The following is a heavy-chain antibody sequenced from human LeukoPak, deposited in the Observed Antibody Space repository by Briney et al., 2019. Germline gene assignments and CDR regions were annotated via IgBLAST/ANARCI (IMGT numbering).Heavy chain of an antibody. CDR3: ARVPQSITIFGVAARKAYFDY. J-gene: IGHJ4*02. V-gene: IGHV4-4*02. CDR1: GGSISSSNW. CDR2: IYHSGST. Sequence: SETLSLTCAVSGGSISSSNWWSWVRQPPGKGLEWIGEIYHSGSTNYNPSLKSRVTISVDKSKIQFSLKLSSVTAADTAVYYCARVPQSITIFGVAARKAYFDYWGQGTLVTVSS. D-gene: IGHD3-3*01.